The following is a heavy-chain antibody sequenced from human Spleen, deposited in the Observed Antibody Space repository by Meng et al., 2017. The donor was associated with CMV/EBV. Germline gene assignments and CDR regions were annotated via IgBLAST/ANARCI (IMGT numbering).Heavy chain of an antibody. D-gene: IGHD2-2*02. Sequence: SSSNWWSWVRQPPGKGLEWIGEIYHSGSTNYNPSLKSRVTISVDKSKNQFSLKLSSVTAADTAVYYCARAGYCSSTSCYNGYYFDYWGQGTLVTVSS. CDR3: ARAGYCSSTSCYNGYYFDY. V-gene: IGHV4-4*02. J-gene: IGHJ4*02. CDR2: IYHSGST. CDR1: SSSNW.